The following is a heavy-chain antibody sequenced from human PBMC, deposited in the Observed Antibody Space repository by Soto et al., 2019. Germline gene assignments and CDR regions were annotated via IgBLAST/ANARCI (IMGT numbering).Heavy chain of an antibody. CDR2: IYYSGST. D-gene: IGHD2-8*02. Sequence: TLSVTCTVSGGSIISGGYYCIWIRQHPGKGLEWIGYIYYSGSTYYNPSLKSRVTISVDTSKNQFSLKLSSVTAADTAVYYCARSGAPKDVLRWDNYYYYGMDVWGQGTTVTVSS. V-gene: IGHV4-31*03. CDR3: ARSGAPKDVLRWDNYYYYGMDV. J-gene: IGHJ6*02. CDR1: GGSIISGGYY.